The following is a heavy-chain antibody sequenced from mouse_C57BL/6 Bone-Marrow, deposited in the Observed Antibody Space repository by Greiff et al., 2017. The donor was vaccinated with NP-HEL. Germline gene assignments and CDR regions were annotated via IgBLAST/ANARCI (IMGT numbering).Heavy chain of an antibody. CDR2: IPPNSGRT. V-gene: IGHV1-64*01. CDR3: ARDATVVATDWYFDV. J-gene: IGHJ1*03. D-gene: IGHD1-1*01. Sequence: QVQLQQPGAELVKPGASVKLSCKASGYTFTSYWMHWVKQRPGQGLEWIGMIPPNSGRTNYNEKFKSTATLTVDKSSSTAYMQLSSLTSEDSAVYYCARDATVVATDWYFDVWGTGTTVTVSS. CDR1: GYTFTSYW.